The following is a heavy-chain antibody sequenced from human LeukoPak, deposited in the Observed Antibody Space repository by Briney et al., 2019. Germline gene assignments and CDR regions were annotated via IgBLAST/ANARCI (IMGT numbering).Heavy chain of an antibody. Sequence: GGSLRLSCAPPRFTFSSYWMHCVPDTLGERVRWVSRSNRDGSSTSYADSVKGRFTISRDNAKNTLYLQMNSLRAEDTAVYYCASGLDYGGNSGAYYFDYWGQGTLVTVSS. D-gene: IGHD4-23*01. V-gene: IGHV3-74*01. CDR3: ASGLDYGGNSGAYYFDY. CDR1: RFTFSSYW. J-gene: IGHJ4*02. CDR2: SNRDGSST.